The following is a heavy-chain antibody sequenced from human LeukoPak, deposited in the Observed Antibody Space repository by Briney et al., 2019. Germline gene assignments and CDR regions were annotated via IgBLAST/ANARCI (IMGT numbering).Heavy chain of an antibody. CDR2: INPSGGST. D-gene: IGHD3-10*01. CDR3: VRDWITMVREYSYYYYYGMDV. J-gene: IGHJ6*02. V-gene: IGHV1-46*01. Sequence: ASVKVSCKASGYTFTSYYMHWVRQAPGQGLEWMGIINPSGGSTSYAQKFQGRVTMTRDTSTSTVYMELSSLRSEDTAVYYCVRDWITMVREYSYYYYYGMDVWGQGTTVTVSS. CDR1: GYTFTSYY.